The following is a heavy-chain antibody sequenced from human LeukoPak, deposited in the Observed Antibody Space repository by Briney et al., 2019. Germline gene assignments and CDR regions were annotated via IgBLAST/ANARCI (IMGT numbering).Heavy chain of an antibody. CDR1: GGSFSGYY. CDR3: ASGYCSSTSCLSHYYYYYGMDV. Sequence: SETLSLTCAVYGGSFSGYYWSWIRQPPGKGLEWIGEINYSGSTNYNPSLKSRVTISVDTSKNQFSLKLSSVTAADTAVYYCASGYCSSTSCLSHYYYYYGMDVWGKGTTVTVSS. D-gene: IGHD2-2*01. CDR2: INYSGST. V-gene: IGHV4-34*01. J-gene: IGHJ6*04.